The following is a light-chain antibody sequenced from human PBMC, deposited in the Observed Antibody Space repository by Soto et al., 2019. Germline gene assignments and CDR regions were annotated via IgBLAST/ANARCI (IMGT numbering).Light chain of an antibody. J-gene: IGKJ3*01. Sequence: EIVLTQSPATLSLSPGERATLSCRASQSVSSYLAWYQQKPGQAPRLLIYDASNRATGIPARFSGSGSGTDCTLTINSLEPEDFAVYYCQQRSNWPLTFGPGTKVDIK. CDR2: DAS. CDR3: QQRSNWPLT. V-gene: IGKV3-11*01. CDR1: QSVSSY.